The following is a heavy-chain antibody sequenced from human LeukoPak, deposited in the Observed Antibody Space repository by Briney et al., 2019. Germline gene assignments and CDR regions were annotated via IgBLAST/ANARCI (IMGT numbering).Heavy chain of an antibody. J-gene: IGHJ4*02. V-gene: IGHV4-59*01. Sequence: SETLSLTCTVSGGSISSYYWSRIRQPPGKGLEWIGYIYYSGSTNYNPSLKSRVTISVDTSKNQFSLKLSSVTAADTAVYYCARTTTGYSSGWYGTYFDYWGQGTLVTVSS. CDR2: IYYSGST. D-gene: IGHD6-19*01. CDR1: GGSISSYY. CDR3: ARTTTGYSSGWYGTYFDY.